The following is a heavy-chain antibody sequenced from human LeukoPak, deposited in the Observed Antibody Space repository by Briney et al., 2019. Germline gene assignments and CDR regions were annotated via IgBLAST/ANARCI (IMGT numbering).Heavy chain of an antibody. CDR2: MNPNSGNT. CDR1: GYTFTSYD. Sequence: ASVKVSCKASGYTFTSYDINWVRQATGQGLEWMGWMNPNSGNTGYAQKFQGRVTMTRNTSISTAYMELSSLRSEDTAVYYCARLYCGGGCYSGGWFDPWGQGTLVTVSS. D-gene: IGHD2-21*02. J-gene: IGHJ5*02. CDR3: ARLYCGGGCYSGGWFDP. V-gene: IGHV1-8*01.